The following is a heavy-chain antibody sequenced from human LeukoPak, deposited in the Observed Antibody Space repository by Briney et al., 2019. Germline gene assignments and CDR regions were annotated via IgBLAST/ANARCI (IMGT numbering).Heavy chain of an antibody. V-gene: IGHV1-69*13. CDR2: IIPIFGTA. Sequence: SVKVSCKASGYTFTGYYMHWVRQAPGQGLEWMGGIIPIFGTANYAQKFQGRVTITADESTSTAYMELSSLRSEDTAVYYCARGRLQDYYYYYGMDVWGQGTTVTVSS. D-gene: IGHD4-4*01. CDR1: GYTFTGYY. CDR3: ARGRLQDYYYYYGMDV. J-gene: IGHJ6*02.